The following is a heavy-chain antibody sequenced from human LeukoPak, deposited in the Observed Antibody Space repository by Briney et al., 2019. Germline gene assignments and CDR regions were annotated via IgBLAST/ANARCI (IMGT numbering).Heavy chain of an antibody. Sequence: GGSLRLSCGASGFTFSSYSMNWVRQAPGKGLEWVSSISSSSSYIYYADSVKGRFTISRDNAKNSLYLQMNSLRAEDTAVYYCARSVVGATLDVDYWGQGTLVTVSS. D-gene: IGHD1-26*01. CDR3: ARSVVGATLDVDY. J-gene: IGHJ4*02. CDR2: ISSSSSYI. V-gene: IGHV3-21*01. CDR1: GFTFSSYS.